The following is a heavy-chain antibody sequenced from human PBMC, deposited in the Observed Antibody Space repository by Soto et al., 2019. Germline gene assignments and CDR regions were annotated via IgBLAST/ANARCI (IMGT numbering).Heavy chain of an antibody. CDR3: AKDISLLTTARFDY. CDR2: ISWNSGSI. CDR1: ALTFDEYA. Sequence: TEGSLRLSCAASALTFDEYAMHWGRQVPGVGLEWVSGISWNSGSIDYADPVKGRFTISRDNAKNSLYLQMNSLRAEDTAFYYCAKDISLLTTARFDYRGQGTLVTVSS. V-gene: IGHV3-9*01. D-gene: IGHD4-17*01. J-gene: IGHJ4*02.